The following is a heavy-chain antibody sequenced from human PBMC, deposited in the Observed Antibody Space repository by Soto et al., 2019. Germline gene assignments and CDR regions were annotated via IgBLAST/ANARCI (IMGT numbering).Heavy chain of an antibody. CDR2: IYYSGST. J-gene: IGHJ5*02. V-gene: IGHV4-31*02. Sequence: SQPHPHTKTVSEGTSGHVGDHRSWIRQHPGKGLEWIGYIYYSGSTYYNPSLKSRVTISVDTSKNQFSLKLSSVTAADTAVYYWARAPDLWVQGTLVLVSS. CDR3: ARAPDL. CDR1: EGTSGHVGDH.